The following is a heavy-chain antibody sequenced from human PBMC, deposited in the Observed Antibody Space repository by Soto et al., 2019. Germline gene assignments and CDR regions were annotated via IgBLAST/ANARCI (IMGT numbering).Heavy chain of an antibody. CDR1: GYSFTSYW. D-gene: IGHD6-25*01. CDR3: ARPPYSSEAGFED. J-gene: IGHJ4*02. CDR2: IYPGDSDT. V-gene: IGHV5-51*01. Sequence: PGASLKISCKGSGYSFTSYWIGWVRQMPGKGLEWMGIIYPGDSDTRYSPSFQGQVTISADKSISTAYLQWSSLKASDTAMYYCARPPYSSEAGFEDWGQGTLVTVSS.